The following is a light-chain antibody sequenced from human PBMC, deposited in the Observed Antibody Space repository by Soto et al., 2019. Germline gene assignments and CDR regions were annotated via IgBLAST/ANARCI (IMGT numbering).Light chain of an antibody. CDR3: QHYNSYSEA. J-gene: IGKJ1*01. CDR2: DAS. CDR1: QGISSA. Sequence: AIPSTHSPSSLAASLGDRVSITCRASQGISSALAWYQQKPGKAPKLLIYDASSLESGVPSRFSGSGSGTEFTLTISSLQPDDFATYYCQHYNSYSEAFGQGTNVDI. V-gene: IGKV1-13*02.